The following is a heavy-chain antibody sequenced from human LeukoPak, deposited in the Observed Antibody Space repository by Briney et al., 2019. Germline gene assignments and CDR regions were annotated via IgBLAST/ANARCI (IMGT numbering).Heavy chain of an antibody. CDR1: GYTFTGYY. CDR2: INPNSGGT. D-gene: IGHD6-13*01. CDR3: ARSGWDSSSWYRY. V-gene: IGHV1-2*02. J-gene: IGHJ4*02. Sequence: ASVKVSCKASGYTFTGYYMHWVRQAPGQGLGWMGWINPNSGGTNYAQKFQGRVTMTRDTSISTAYMELSSLRSEDTAVYHCARSGWDSSSWYRYWGQGTLVTVSS.